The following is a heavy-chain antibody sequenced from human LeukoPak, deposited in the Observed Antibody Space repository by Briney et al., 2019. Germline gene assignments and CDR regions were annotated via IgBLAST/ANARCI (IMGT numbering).Heavy chain of an antibody. Sequence: SETLSLTCSVSGGFNTHYYWSWIRQPPGKGLEWIGYFYHSGSTNYNPSLKSRVTISVDTSKNHFSLKLSSVTAADTAVYYCASSRVDFWYFDLWGRGTLVTVSS. CDR2: FYHSGST. CDR1: GGFNTHYY. J-gene: IGHJ2*01. CDR3: ASSRVDFWYFDL. D-gene: IGHD2-15*01. V-gene: IGHV4-59*01.